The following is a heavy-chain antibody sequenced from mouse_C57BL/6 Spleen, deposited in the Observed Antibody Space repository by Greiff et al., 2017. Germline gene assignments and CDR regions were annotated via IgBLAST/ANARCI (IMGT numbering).Heavy chain of an antibody. V-gene: IGHV3-3*01. CDR2: TFYSGIT. CDR1: GFSINSYCY. CDR3: AGVKGYYGYFDV. J-gene: IGHJ1*03. D-gene: IGHD1-3*01. Sequence: EVQRVESGPSLVRPSPSLSLTCTVTGFSINSYCYWIWIRQFPGNKLEYIGYTFYSGITYYNPSLESRTYITRDTSKKEFSLKLSYVTTEDTATYYCAGVKGYYGYFDVWGTGTTVTVSS.